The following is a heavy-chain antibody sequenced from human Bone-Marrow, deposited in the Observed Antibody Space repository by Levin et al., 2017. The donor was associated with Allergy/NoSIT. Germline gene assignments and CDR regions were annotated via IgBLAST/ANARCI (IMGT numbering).Heavy chain of an antibody. CDR1: GYILTGYY. CDR3: ARLGVGSGGGMDV. J-gene: IGHJ6*02. V-gene: IGHV1-2*06. CDR2: INPNSGGT. D-gene: IGHD1-26*01. Sequence: ASVKVSCKASGYILTGYYIHWVRQAPGQGLEWMGRINPNSGGTIYAQQFQGRVTVTRDTSLSTAYMELTRLRSDDTAVYFCARLGVGSGGGMDVWGQGTTVTVSS.